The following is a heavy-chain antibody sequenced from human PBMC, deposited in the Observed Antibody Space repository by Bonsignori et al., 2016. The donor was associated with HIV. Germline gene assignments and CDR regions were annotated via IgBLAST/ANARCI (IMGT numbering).Heavy chain of an antibody. CDR1: GGSISSYY. D-gene: IGHD3-3*01. CDR2: IYYSGST. J-gene: IGHJ4*02. CDR3: ARESKVYDFWSASSSIDY. Sequence: SETLSLTCTVSGGSISSYYWSWIRQPPGKGLEWIGYIYYSGSTYYNPSLKSRVTISVDTSKNQFSLKLSSVTAADTAVYYCARESKVYDFWSASSSIDYWGQGTLVTVSS. V-gene: IGHV4-59*01.